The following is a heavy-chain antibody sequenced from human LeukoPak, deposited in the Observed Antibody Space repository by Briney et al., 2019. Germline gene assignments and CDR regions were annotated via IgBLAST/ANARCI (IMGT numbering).Heavy chain of an antibody. V-gene: IGHV5-51*01. CDR2: IYPGNSDT. J-gene: IGHJ4*02. CDR1: GYTFTNYW. CDR3: ARHGPVDMATTDCDY. Sequence: GESLKISCKGSGYTFTNYWIGWVRHMPEKGLEWMGIIYPGNSDTRYSPSFQGRVTILADKSISTAYLQWSSLKASDTAIYYCARHGPVDMATTDCDYWGQGTLVTVSP. D-gene: IGHD5-24*01.